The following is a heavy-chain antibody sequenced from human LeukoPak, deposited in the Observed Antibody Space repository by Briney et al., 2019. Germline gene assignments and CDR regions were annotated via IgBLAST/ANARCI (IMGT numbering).Heavy chain of an antibody. CDR1: GFAVSSNY. CDR2: IYSGGST. CDR3: ARDPTHYNYYYMDV. J-gene: IGHJ6*03. Sequence: PGGSLRLSCAASGFAVSSNYMSWVRQTPGKGLEWVSVIYSGGSTYYADSVKGRFTISRDKSKNTLYLQMNSLRAEDTAVYYCARDPTHYNYYYMDVWGKGTTVTVSS. V-gene: IGHV3-53*01.